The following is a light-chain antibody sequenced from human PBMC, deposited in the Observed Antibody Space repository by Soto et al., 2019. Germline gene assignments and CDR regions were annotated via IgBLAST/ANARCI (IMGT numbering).Light chain of an antibody. CDR3: AAWDDSLRGYV. J-gene: IGLJ1*01. V-gene: IGLV1-47*02. CDR2: TNN. CDR1: SSNIGSNY. Sequence: QAVVTQPPSASGTPGQRVTISCSGSSSNIGSNYVFWYQQLPGTAPKLLIYTNNLRPSGVPDRFSGSKSGTSASLAIGGLRSEDEADYYCAAWDDSLRGYVFGTGTKLTVL.